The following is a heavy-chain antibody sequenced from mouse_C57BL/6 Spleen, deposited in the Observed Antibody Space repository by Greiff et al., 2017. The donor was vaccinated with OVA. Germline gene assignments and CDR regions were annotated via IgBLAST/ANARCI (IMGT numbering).Heavy chain of an antibody. Sequence: QVQLQQPGAELVRPGSSVKLSCKASGYTFTSYWMHWVKQRPIQGLEWIGNIDTSDSETHYNQKFKDKATLTVAKSSSTAYIHLSSLTSEDSAVYYCARSRQLRLPTLFDYWGQGTTLTVSS. V-gene: IGHV1-52*01. J-gene: IGHJ2*01. CDR2: IDTSDSET. D-gene: IGHD3-2*02. CDR1: GYTFTSYW. CDR3: ARSRQLRLPTLFDY.